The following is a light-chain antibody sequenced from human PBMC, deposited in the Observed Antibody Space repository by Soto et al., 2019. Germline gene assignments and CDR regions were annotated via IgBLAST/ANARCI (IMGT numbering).Light chain of an antibody. J-gene: IGLJ3*02. CDR2: QDT. CDR3: QAWDTTSWV. Sequence: SYELTQPPSVSVSPGQTASITCSGDKLGDKYACWYQQKPGQSPVLVIYQDTKRPSGIPERFSGSNSGNTATLTISGTQAMDEGEYYCQAWDTTSWVFGGGTKLTVL. CDR1: KLGDKY. V-gene: IGLV3-1*01.